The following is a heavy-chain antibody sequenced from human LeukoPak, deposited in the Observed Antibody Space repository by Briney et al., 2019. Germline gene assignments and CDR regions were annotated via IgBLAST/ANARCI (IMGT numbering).Heavy chain of an antibody. D-gene: IGHD3-22*01. Sequence: GGSLRLSCAASGFTFSSYWMSWVRQAPGKGLEWVANIKQDGSEKYYVDSVKGRFTISRDNAKNSLYLQMNSLRAEDTVVYYCARALGYYDSSGYYDSPADAFDIWGQGTMVTVSS. CDR2: IKQDGSEK. J-gene: IGHJ3*02. V-gene: IGHV3-7*01. CDR3: ARALGYYDSSGYYDSPADAFDI. CDR1: GFTFSSYW.